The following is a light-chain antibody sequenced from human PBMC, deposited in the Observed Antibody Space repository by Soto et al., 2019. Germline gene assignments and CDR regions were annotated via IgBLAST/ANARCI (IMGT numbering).Light chain of an antibody. CDR1: SSDVGGYDY. CDR3: SSYSISTAYL. J-gene: IGLJ1*01. V-gene: IGLV2-14*01. Sequence: QSALTQPPSASGSPGQTVTISCTGTSSDVGGYDYVSWYQQHPGEAPKLMVFEVSNRPSGVSYRFSGSKSGNTASLTISGLQAEDEADYFCSSYSISTAYLFGTGTKLTVL. CDR2: EVS.